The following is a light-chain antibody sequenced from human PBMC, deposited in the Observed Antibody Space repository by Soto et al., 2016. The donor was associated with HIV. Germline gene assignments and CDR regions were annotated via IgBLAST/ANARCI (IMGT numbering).Light chain of an antibody. J-gene: IGKJ2*01. Sequence: DIRMTQSPSTLSASVGDRVTITCRASQSISSWLAWYQQKQGKAPKLLIYKASSLESGVPSRFSGSGSGTEFTLTISSLQPDDFATYYCQQYNSYPYTFGQGTKLEIK. CDR2: KAS. CDR3: QQYNSYPYT. V-gene: IGKV1-5*03. CDR1: QSISSW.